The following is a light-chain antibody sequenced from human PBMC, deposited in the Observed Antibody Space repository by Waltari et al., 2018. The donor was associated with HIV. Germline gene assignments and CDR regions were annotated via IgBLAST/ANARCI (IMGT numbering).Light chain of an antibody. Sequence: SYELTQSPSVSVSPGQTASITCSGATLGDTYVSWYQQKPGQSPVLVIYQSSKRPSEIPERFSGSNSGDTATLTISGTQAVDEADYYCQAWDSSSAVVFGGGTKLTVL. J-gene: IGLJ2*01. CDR1: TLGDTY. CDR2: QSS. CDR3: QAWDSSSAVV. V-gene: IGLV3-1*01.